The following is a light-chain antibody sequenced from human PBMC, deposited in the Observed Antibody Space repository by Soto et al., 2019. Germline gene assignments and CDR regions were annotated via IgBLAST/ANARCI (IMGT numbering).Light chain of an antibody. V-gene: IGKV3-11*01. J-gene: IGKJ4*01. CDR2: DAS. CDR1: QSISFH. Sequence: EIGLTQSPATLSLSPGERATLSCRASQSISFHLAWYQQRPGQAPRLLIYDASNRASGIPARFSGSGSGTDFTLTISSLQSEDFAVYYCQHRTNWPSLTFGGGTKVE. CDR3: QHRTNWPSLT.